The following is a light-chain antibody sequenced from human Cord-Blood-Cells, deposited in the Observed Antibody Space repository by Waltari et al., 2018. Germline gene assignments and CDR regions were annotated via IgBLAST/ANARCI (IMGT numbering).Light chain of an antibody. CDR3: QQYNSYLT. CDR1: QSISSW. CDR2: DAS. V-gene: IGKV1-5*01. Sequence: DIQMTQSPSTLSASVGDRVTITCRASQSISSWLAWYQQKPGKAPKLLIYDASSLESGVPSRFSGSGSGTEFTLAISSLQPDDFATYYCQQYNSYLTFGQGTKLEIK. J-gene: IGKJ2*01.